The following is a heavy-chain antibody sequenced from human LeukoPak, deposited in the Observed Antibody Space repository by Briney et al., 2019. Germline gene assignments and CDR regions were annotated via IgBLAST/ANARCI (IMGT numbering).Heavy chain of an antibody. CDR3: AKSDYYDSSGYYS. CDR2: ISGSGGST. Sequence: GGSLRLSCAASGFTFSSYGMSWVRQAPGKGLEWVSAISGSGGSTYYADSVKGRLTISRDNSKNTLYLQMNSLRAEDTAVYYCAKSDYYDSSGYYSWGQGTLVTVSS. D-gene: IGHD3-22*01. J-gene: IGHJ4*02. V-gene: IGHV3-23*01. CDR1: GFTFSSYG.